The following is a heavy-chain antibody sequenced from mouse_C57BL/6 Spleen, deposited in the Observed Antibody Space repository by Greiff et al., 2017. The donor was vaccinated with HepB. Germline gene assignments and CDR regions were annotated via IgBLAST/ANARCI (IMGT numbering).Heavy chain of an antibody. V-gene: IGHV3-6*01. CDR1: GYSITSGYY. J-gene: IGHJ3*01. D-gene: IGHD2-5*01. CDR3: ARDYYSNPAY. CDR2: ISYDGSN. Sequence: EVQLQESGPGLVKPSQSLSLTCSVTGYSITSGYYWNWIRQFPGNKLEWMGYISYDGSNNYNPSLKNRISITRDTSKNQFFLKLNSVTTEDTATYYCARDYYSNPAYWGQGTLVTVSA.